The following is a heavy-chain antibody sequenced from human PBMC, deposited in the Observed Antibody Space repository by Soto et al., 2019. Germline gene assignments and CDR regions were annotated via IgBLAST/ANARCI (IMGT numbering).Heavy chain of an antibody. CDR2: ISSSSSVI. CDR3: ARDLRWGSNWYYYMDV. D-gene: IGHD7-27*01. CDR1: GFILSDCA. Sequence: EVQLVESGGGLVQPGGSLRLSCATSGFILSDCAMNWVRQAPGKGLEWVSYISSSSSVIDYADSVKGRFTVSRDNARNSLYLQMNCLRAEDTAVYYGARDLRWGSNWYYYMDVWGKGTTVTVSS. J-gene: IGHJ6*03. V-gene: IGHV3-48*01.